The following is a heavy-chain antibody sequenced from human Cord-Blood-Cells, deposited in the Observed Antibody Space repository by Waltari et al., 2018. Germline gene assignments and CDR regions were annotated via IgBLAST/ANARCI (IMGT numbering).Heavy chain of an antibody. Sequence: QVQLVESGGGVVQPGRSLRLSCAASGFTFSSYAMHWVRQAPGKGLEWVAVIWYDGSNKYYADSVKGRFTISRDNSKNTLYLQMNSLRAEDTAVYYCAAITMVQGVIDYWGQGTLVTVSS. D-gene: IGHD3-10*01. V-gene: IGHV3-33*01. CDR3: AAITMVQGVIDY. J-gene: IGHJ4*02. CDR1: GFTFSSYA. CDR2: IWYDGSNK.